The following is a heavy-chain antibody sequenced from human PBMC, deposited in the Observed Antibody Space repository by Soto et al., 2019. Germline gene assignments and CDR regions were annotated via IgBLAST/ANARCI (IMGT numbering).Heavy chain of an antibody. CDR3: AKGFYGDYRQSPNWFDP. CDR2: ISGSGGST. V-gene: IGHV3-23*01. D-gene: IGHD4-17*01. J-gene: IGHJ5*02. CDR1: GFTFSSYA. Sequence: PGGSLRLSCAASGFTFSSYAMSWVRQAPGKGLEWVSAISGSGGSTYYADSVKGRFTISRDNSKNTLYLQMNSLRAEDTAVYYCAKGFYGDYRQSPNWFDPWGQGTLVTVSS.